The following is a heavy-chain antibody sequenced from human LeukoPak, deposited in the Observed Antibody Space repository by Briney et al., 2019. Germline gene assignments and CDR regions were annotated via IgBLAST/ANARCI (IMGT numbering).Heavy chain of an antibody. J-gene: IGHJ4*02. Sequence: SWVRQAPGKGLEWVSAISGSGGSTYYADSVKGRFTISRDNSKNTLFLQMNSLRAEDTAVYYCAKDRLGRESDYWGQGTLVTVSS. D-gene: IGHD1-14*01. V-gene: IGHV3-23*01. CDR3: AKDRLGRESDY. CDR2: ISGSGGST.